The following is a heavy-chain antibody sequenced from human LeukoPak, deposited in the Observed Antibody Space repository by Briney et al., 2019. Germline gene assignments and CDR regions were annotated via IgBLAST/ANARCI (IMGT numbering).Heavy chain of an antibody. CDR1: GFSFNAYS. J-gene: IGHJ4*02. V-gene: IGHV3-23*01. CDR2: ISASADGT. D-gene: IGHD6-19*01. CDR3: ARLEFSGWYQFDY. Sequence: GGSLRLSCAASGFSFNAYSMNWVRQAPGEGLEWVSVISASADGTHYADSVKGRFTISRDNSKNTLDLQMNSLRVEDTAVYYCARLEFSGWYQFDYWGQGTLVSVSS.